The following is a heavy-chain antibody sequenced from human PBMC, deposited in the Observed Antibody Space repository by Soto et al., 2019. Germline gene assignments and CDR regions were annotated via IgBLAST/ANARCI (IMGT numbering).Heavy chain of an antibody. Sequence: SVKVSCKASGDTFSSYAISWVRQAPGKGLEWMGKIIPTFGRTNYAQKLQGRLTISADDSTSTAYMELSSLVSEDTAVYYCARDPLSSFAMDVWGQGTTVTVSS. CDR3: ARDPLSSFAMDV. CDR1: GDTFSSYA. CDR2: IIPTFGRT. D-gene: IGHD3-10*02. J-gene: IGHJ6*02. V-gene: IGHV1-69*13.